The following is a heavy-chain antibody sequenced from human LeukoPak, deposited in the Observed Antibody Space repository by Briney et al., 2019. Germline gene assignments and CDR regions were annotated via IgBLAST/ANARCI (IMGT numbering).Heavy chain of an antibody. CDR1: GYTFTGYY. CDR2: INPNSGGT. CDR3: AKDRGGYYDSSGYGFFDY. J-gene: IGHJ4*02. V-gene: IGHV1-2*02. D-gene: IGHD3-22*01. Sequence: GASVKVSCKASGYTFTGYYMHWVRQAPGQGLEWMGWINPNSGGTNYAQKFQGRVTMTRDTSISTAYMELSRLRSDDTAVYYCAKDRGGYYDSSGYGFFDYWGQGTLVTVSS.